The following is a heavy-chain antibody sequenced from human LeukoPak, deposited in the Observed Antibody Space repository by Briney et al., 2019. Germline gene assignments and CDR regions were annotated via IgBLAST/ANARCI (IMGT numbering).Heavy chain of an antibody. D-gene: IGHD2-21*02. CDR3: ATVRTSGCYYAFDV. CDR2: IYRTGTT. V-gene: IGHV4-39*02. Sequence: SETLSLTCNVSGGSISSHTYYWAWIRQPPGKGLEWIGSIYRTGTTYYSPPVKTRLTISLDTSKNDLSLKLRSVTAADTAVYYCATVRTSGCYYAFDVWGQGTMISVSS. CDR1: GGSISSHTYY. J-gene: IGHJ3*01.